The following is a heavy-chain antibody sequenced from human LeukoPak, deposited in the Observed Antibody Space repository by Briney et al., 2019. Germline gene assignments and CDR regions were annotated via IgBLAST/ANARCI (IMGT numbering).Heavy chain of an antibody. CDR3: ARRIVGSSWIDY. CDR2: IYYSGST. V-gene: IGHV4-39*01. D-gene: IGHD1-26*01. Sequence: PSETLSLTCTVSGGSLSSRRYYWAWIRQPPGKGLEWIGSIYYSGSTYYNPSLKSRVTISVDTSKNRFSLNLNSVTAADTAVYYCARRIVGSSWIDYWGQGTLVTVSS. J-gene: IGHJ4*02. CDR1: GGSLSSRRYY.